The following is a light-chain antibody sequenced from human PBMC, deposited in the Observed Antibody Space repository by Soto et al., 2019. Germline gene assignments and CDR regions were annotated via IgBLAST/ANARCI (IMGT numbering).Light chain of an antibody. CDR3: QQYNNYGSWT. Sequence: DIQMTQSPSTLSSSVGERVTITCRASQSISGWLAWYQQKPGKAPKLLIYKASSLESGVPSRFSGSGSGTEFTLTTSSLQPDDFATFYCQQYNNYGSWTFGQGTKVEIK. J-gene: IGKJ1*01. CDR2: KAS. V-gene: IGKV1-5*03. CDR1: QSISGW.